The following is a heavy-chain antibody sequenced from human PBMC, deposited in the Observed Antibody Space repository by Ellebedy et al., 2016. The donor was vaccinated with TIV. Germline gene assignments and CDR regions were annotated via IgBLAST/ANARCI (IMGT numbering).Heavy chain of an antibody. V-gene: IGHV1-69*06. D-gene: IGHD4-17*01. CDR2: IIPIFGTA. CDR1: GGTFSSYA. Sequence: ASVKVSXXASGGTFSSYAISWVRQAPGQGLEWMGGIIPIFGTANYAQKFQGRVTITADKSTSTVYMELSSLRSEDTAVYYCAYGRSTVTLSYYYYGMDVWGQGTTVTVSS. CDR3: AYGRSTVTLSYYYYGMDV. J-gene: IGHJ6*02.